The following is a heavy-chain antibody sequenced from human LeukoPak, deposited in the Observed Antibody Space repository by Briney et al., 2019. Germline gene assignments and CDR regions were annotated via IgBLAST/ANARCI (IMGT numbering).Heavy chain of an antibody. CDR2: IYYSGST. CDR1: GGSISSGDYY. D-gene: IGHD3/OR15-3a*01. V-gene: IGHV4-30-4*01. CDR3: ARTDLWAGFRFDP. J-gene: IGHJ5*02. Sequence: PSQTLSLTCTVSGGSISSGDYYWSWIRQPPGKGLEWIGYIYYSGSTYYNPSLKSRVTISVDTSKNQFSLKLSSVTAADTAVYYCARTDLWAGFRFDPWGQGTLVTVSS.